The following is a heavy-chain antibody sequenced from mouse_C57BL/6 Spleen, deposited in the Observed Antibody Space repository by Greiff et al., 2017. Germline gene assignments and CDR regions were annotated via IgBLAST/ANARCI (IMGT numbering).Heavy chain of an antibody. J-gene: IGHJ2*01. CDR2: LDPSDSET. CDR3: ARDYGSPYDVDY. V-gene: IGHV1-52*01. D-gene: IGHD1-1*01. CDR1: GYTFTSYW. Sequence: QVQLQQPGAELVRPGSSVQLSCKASGYTFTSYWMHWVKPRPIQGLEWIGNLDPSDSETHYTQKFKDKATWTVDKSSSTAYMQLSSLTSEDSAVYYCARDYGSPYDVDYWGQGTTLTVSS.